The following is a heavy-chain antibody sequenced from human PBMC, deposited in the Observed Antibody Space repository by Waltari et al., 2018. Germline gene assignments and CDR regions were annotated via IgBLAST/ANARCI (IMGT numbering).Heavy chain of an antibody. Sequence: QVQLQQWGAGLLKPSETLSLTCAVYGGSFSGYYWRWIRQPPGKGLEWIGEINHSGSTNYNPSLKSRVTISVDTSKNQFSLKLSSVTAADTAVYYCARGVIVVVEDWFDPWGQGTLVTVSS. CDR2: INHSGST. CDR3: ARGVIVVVEDWFDP. J-gene: IGHJ5*02. D-gene: IGHD2-2*01. CDR1: GGSFSGYY. V-gene: IGHV4-34*01.